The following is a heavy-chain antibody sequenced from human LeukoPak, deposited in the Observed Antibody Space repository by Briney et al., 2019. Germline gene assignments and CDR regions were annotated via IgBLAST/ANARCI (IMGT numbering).Heavy chain of an antibody. Sequence: PGASVKVSCKASGYTFTSYYMHWVRQAPGQGLEWMGIINPSGGSTSYAQKFQGRVTMTRDTSTSTVYMELSSLRSEDTAIYYCVKRSGYNYGYFDSWGQGTLVTVSS. CDR1: GYTFTSYY. V-gene: IGHV1-46*01. CDR2: INPSGGST. CDR3: VKRSGYNYGYFDS. D-gene: IGHD5-18*01. J-gene: IGHJ4*02.